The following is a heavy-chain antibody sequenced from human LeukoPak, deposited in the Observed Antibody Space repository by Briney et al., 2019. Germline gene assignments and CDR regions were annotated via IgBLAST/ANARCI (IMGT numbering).Heavy chain of an antibody. V-gene: IGHV3-21*01. Sequence: GGSLRLSCAASGFTFNTYTFNWVRQAPGKGLEWVSSITSGRSFIYYADSVKGRFTVSRDTAKNSLYLQMNSLRADDTALYYCARSRGDFWGQGTLVTVSS. CDR2: ITSGRSFI. CDR3: ARSRGDF. CDR1: GFTFNTYT. J-gene: IGHJ4*02.